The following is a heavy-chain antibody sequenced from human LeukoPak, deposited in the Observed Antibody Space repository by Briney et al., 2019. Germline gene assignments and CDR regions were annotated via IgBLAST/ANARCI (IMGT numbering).Heavy chain of an antibody. Sequence: ASVKVSCKASGCTFTTDAMHWVRQAPGQRLEWMGWINAGNGNTKYSQKFQGRVTITRDTSASTAYMELSSLRSEDTAVYYCARDYPPYYYGSGSSLGWFDPWGQGTLVTVSS. CDR1: GCTFTTDA. D-gene: IGHD3-10*01. CDR3: ARDYPPYYYGSGSSLGWFDP. V-gene: IGHV1-3*01. J-gene: IGHJ5*02. CDR2: INAGNGNT.